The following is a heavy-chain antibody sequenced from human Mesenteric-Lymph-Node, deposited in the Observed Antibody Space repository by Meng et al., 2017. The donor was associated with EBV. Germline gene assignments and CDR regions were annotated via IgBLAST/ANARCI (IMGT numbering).Heavy chain of an antibody. Sequence: LQVSRPGLVKPAEALSLTCAVFGGSISSDNWWTWVRQPPGKGLEWIGEIHHSGATNYNPSLKSRVTISVDKSKNQFSLKLSSVTAADAAVYFCASVIHGSGLNSWFDPWGHGTLVTVSS. V-gene: IGHV4-4*01. CDR2: IHHSGAT. CDR3: ASVIHGSGLNSWFDP. CDR1: GGSISSDNW. D-gene: IGHD3-10*01. J-gene: IGHJ5*02.